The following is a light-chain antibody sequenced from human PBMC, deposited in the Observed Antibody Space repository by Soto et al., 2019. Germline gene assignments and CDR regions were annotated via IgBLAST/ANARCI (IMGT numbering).Light chain of an antibody. CDR3: QQSYTSPT. J-gene: IGKJ3*01. Sequence: DIPLTQSPSSLCASVGDRVTITCRASQTISNYLNWYQMKPGKAPKLLIYGASSLQNGVPPRFSGSGSGTDFALTIRNLEPEEFASYFCQQSYTSPTFGPGTKVDL. V-gene: IGKV1-39*01. CDR1: QTISNY. CDR2: GAS.